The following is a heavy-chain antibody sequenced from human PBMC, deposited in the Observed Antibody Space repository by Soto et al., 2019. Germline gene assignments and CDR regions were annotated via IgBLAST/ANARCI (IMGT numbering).Heavy chain of an antibody. CDR2: VYFSGNT. D-gene: IGHD6-25*01. CDR1: GGSLSSYY. J-gene: IGHJ5*02. V-gene: IGHV4-59*01. Sequence: PSETLSLTCTVSGGSLSSYYWTWIRQSPGKGLEWIGYVYFSGNTNYNPSLKSRVNILIDTSKNQFSLRLASVTAADTAFYYCGSVRPSGYVLSWGQGTLVTVSS. CDR3: GSVRPSGYVLS.